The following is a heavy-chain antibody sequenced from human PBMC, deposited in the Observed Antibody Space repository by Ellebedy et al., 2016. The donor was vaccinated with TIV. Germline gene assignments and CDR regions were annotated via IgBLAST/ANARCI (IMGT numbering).Heavy chain of an antibody. CDR3: ARFRKEMWNLAFDI. V-gene: IGHV4-59*02. J-gene: IGHJ3*02. CDR2: ISYSGST. D-gene: IGHD1-7*01. Sequence: MPSETLSLTCTISGASVSSHDWSWIRQPPGKGLEWIGYISYSGSTKYNPSLKSRVTMSVDTSKNEFSLKLSSVGAADTAVYYCARFRKEMWNLAFDIWGQGTMVTVSS. CDR1: GASVSSHD.